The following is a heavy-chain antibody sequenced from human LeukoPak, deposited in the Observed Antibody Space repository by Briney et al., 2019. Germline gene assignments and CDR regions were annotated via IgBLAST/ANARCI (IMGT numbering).Heavy chain of an antibody. CDR3: AREWDSSGYYYYYYGMDV. D-gene: IGHD3-22*01. J-gene: IGHJ6*02. CDR1: GFTFSSYA. CDR2: ISDSGGST. V-gene: IGHV3-23*01. Sequence: GGSLRLSCAASGFTFSSYAMSWVRQAPGKGLEWVSVISDSGGSTYYADSVKGRFTISRDNSKNTLYLQMNSLRAEDTAVYYCAREWDSSGYYYYYYGMDVWGQGTTVTVSS.